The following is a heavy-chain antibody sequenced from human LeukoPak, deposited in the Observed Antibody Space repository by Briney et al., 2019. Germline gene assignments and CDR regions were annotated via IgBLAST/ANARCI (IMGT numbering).Heavy chain of an antibody. CDR1: GYTFTSYD. Sequence: GASVTVSCKASGYTFTSYDMHWVRQAPGQGLEWMGIINPSGGSTSYAQKFQGRVTMTRDTSTSTVYMELSSLRSEDTAVYYCARGYGSGRLRYFFDYCGQGTLVTVSS. D-gene: IGHD3-10*01. V-gene: IGHV1-46*01. CDR3: ARGYGSGRLRYFFDY. J-gene: IGHJ4*02. CDR2: INPSGGST.